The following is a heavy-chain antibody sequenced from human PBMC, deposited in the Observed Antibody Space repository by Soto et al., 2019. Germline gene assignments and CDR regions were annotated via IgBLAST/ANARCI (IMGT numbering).Heavy chain of an antibody. Sequence: ASVKVSCKASGYTFTGYYMHWVRQAPGQGLEWMGWINPNSGGTNYAQKFQGWVTMTRDTSISTAYMELSRLRSDDTAVYYCARDPSSSWTSQDPNYGTDVWGQGTTVTVSS. CDR3: ARDPSSSWTSQDPNYGTDV. CDR1: GYTFTGYY. J-gene: IGHJ6*02. CDR2: INPNSGGT. D-gene: IGHD6-13*01. V-gene: IGHV1-2*04.